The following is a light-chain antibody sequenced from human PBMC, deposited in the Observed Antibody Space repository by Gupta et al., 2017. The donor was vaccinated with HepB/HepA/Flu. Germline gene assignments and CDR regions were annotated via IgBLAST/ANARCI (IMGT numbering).Light chain of an antibody. CDR3: QEANSFPPYT. CDR2: YAS. Sequence: IPICPSPYSVSPSVEERVTITCRARQALNSWLAGYQQKPGKAPKVLIYYASSLQSGVPSRFSGSGAGTDFTLPISSLQPEDFATYYCQEANSFPPYTFGQGTKVEI. J-gene: IGKJ2*01. CDR1: QALNSW. V-gene: IGKV1-12*01.